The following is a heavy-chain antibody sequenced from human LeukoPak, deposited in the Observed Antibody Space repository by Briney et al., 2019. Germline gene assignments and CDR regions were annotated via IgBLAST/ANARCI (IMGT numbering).Heavy chain of an antibody. J-gene: IGHJ4*02. CDR2: TCGSGGST. Sequence: GSLRLSCAASGFTFSSYAMSWVRQAPGKGLEWVSATCGSGGSTYYADSVKGRFTISRDNSKNTLYLQMNSLRAEDTAVYYCAKDFYDSSGYFPYYFDYWGQGTLVTVFS. V-gene: IGHV3-23*01. CDR1: GFTFSSYA. D-gene: IGHD3-22*01. CDR3: AKDFYDSSGYFPYYFDY.